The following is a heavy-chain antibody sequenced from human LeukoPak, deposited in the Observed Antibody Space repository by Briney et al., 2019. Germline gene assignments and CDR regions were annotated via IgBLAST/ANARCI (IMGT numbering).Heavy chain of an antibody. Sequence: KTSVTLSLTCTVSGGSITNYYWSWIRPPPGNGLEWIAYIYYTGATNYNPSLKRRLIVSLDMSKNHFSLQLTSVTAADTAVYYCSRENGAFSPFGYWGQGTLVTVPS. CDR2: IYYTGAT. CDR3: SRENGAFSPFGY. D-gene: IGHD2-8*01. CDR1: GGSITNYY. V-gene: IGHV4-59*12. J-gene: IGHJ4*02.